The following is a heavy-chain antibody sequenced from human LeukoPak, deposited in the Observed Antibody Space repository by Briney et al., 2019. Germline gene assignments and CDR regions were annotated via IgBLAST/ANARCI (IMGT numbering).Heavy chain of an antibody. CDR2: MSDSVTS. CDR1: GGSFSSHY. J-gene: IGHJ4*02. D-gene: IGHD2-2*01. Sequence: SETLSLTCTVPGGSFSSHYWGWIRQSPGKGMEWIAYMFDSVTSKDNMSDSVTSKDNPSLKSRLTLSADTSKNQFSLRLSYVTAADTAVYYCALAGPAASFYYFDYWGQGTLVTVSS. V-gene: IGHV4-59*11. CDR3: ALAGPAASFYYFDY.